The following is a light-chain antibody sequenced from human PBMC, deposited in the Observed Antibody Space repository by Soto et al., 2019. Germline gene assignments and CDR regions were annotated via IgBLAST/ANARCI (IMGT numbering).Light chain of an antibody. J-gene: IGLJ1*01. Sequence: QSVLTQPPSASGTPGQGVTISCSGSSSNIGGNSVSWYQQLPGTAPKLLIYDDNRRPSGIPDRFSGSKSGTSATLGITGFQTGDEADYYCGSWDSSLSADVFGTGTKVTVL. V-gene: IGLV1-51*01. CDR3: GSWDSSLSADV. CDR1: SSNIGGNS. CDR2: DDN.